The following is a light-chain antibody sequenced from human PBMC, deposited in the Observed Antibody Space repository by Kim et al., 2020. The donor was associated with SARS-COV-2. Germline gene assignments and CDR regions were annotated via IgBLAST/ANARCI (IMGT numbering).Light chain of an antibody. CDR2: AAS. V-gene: IGKV1-9*01. CDR3: QQLKSYPYT. CDR1: QGISSY. J-gene: IGKJ2*01. Sequence: IQLTQSPLSLSASVGDRVTITCRASQGISSYLAWYQQKPGKAPKLLIYAASTLQSGVPSRFSGGGSGTEFTLTISSLQPEDFATYHCQQLKSYPYTSGQGTKVDIK.